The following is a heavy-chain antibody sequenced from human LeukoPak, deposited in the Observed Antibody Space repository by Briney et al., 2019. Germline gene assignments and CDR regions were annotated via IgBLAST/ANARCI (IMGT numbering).Heavy chain of an antibody. V-gene: IGHV3-30-3*01. J-gene: IGHJ4*02. D-gene: IGHD3-10*01. CDR3: ARDPSYVLLWFGELDY. CDR2: ISYDGSNK. Sequence: GGSLRLSCAASGFTFSSYAMHWVRQAPGKGLEWVAVISYDGSNKYYADSVKGRFTISRDNSKNTLYLQMNSLRAEDTAVYYCARDPSYVLLWFGELDYWGQGTLVTVSS. CDR1: GFTFSSYA.